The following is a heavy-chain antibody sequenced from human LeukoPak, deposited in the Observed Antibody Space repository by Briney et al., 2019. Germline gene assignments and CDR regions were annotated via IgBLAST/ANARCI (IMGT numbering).Heavy chain of an antibody. CDR3: ARDIRGSIVVVPAATLDY. CDR2: INPSGGST. CDR1: GYTFTSYY. D-gene: IGHD2-2*01. Sequence: ASGKVSCKASGYTFTSYYMHWVRQAPGQGLEWMGIINPSGGSTSYAQKFQGRVTMTRDTSTSTVYMELSSLRSEDTAVYYCARDIRGSIVVVPAATLDYWGQGTLVTVSS. J-gene: IGHJ4*02. V-gene: IGHV1-46*01.